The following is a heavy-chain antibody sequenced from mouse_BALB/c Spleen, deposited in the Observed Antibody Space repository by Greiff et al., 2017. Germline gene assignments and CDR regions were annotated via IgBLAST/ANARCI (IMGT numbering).Heavy chain of an antibody. Sequence: QVQLKESGSGLVAPSQSLSITCTVSGFSLTGYGVNWVRQPPGKGLEWLGMIWGDGSTDYNSALKSRLSISKDNSKSQVFLKMNSLQTDDTARYYCARVGWLLRAMDYWGQGTSVTVSS. CDR1: GFSLTGYG. CDR2: IWGDGST. V-gene: IGHV2-6-7*01. D-gene: IGHD2-3*01. J-gene: IGHJ4*01. CDR3: ARVGWLLRAMDY.